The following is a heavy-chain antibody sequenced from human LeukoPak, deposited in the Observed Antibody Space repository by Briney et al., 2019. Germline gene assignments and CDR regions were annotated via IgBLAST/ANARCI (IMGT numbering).Heavy chain of an antibody. CDR3: ARHLVATISWFDP. Sequence: PSETLSLTCTVSGGSISSSSYYWGWIRQPPGKGLEWIGSIYYSGSTYYNPSLKSRVTISVDTSKNQFSLKLSSVTAADTAVYYCARHLVATISWFDPWGQGTLVTVSS. CDR2: IYYSGST. CDR1: GGSISSSSYY. D-gene: IGHD5-12*01. J-gene: IGHJ5*02. V-gene: IGHV4-39*01.